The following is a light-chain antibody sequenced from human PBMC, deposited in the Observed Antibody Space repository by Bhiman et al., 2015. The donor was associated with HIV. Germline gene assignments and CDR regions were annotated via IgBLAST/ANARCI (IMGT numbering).Light chain of an antibody. Sequence: QSALTQPASVSGSPGQSITISCTGTGSDVGGYNHVSWYQQHPGKAPKLMIYDVSNRPSGVSNRFSGSKSGNTASLTISGLQAEDEADYYCSSYTISNTYVFGTGTKVTVL. CDR3: SSYTISNTYV. CDR2: DVS. V-gene: IGLV2-14*03. J-gene: IGLJ1*01. CDR1: GSDVGGYNH.